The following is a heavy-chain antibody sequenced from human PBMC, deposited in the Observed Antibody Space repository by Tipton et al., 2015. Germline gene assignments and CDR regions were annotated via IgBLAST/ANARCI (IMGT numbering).Heavy chain of an antibody. D-gene: IGHD3-10*01. J-gene: IGHJ5*02. CDR3: ARVGSAGGFDP. CDR1: GGSINSTSYF. V-gene: IGHV4-61*01. CDR2: IFYSGST. Sequence: LRLSCTVSGGSINSTSYFWTWIRQHPGKGLEWIGCIFYSGSTNYNPSLKSRVTISVDTSKNQFSLKLSSVTAADTAVYYCARVGSAGGFDPWGQGTLVTVSS.